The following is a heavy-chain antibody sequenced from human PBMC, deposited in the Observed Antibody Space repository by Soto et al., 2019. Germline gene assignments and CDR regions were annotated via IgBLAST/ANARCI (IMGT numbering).Heavy chain of an antibody. CDR3: ARVSWREKYGMDV. V-gene: IGHV3-11*01. CDR2: ITFSGNTV. CDR1: GFTFSDSY. Sequence: GGSLRLSCAASGFTFSDSYMRWIRHAPGKGLEWISYITFSGNTVYYADSLKGRFTISRDNAKNSLYLQMNRLRAEDTAVYYCARVSWREKYGMDVWGQGTTVTVSS. J-gene: IGHJ6*02.